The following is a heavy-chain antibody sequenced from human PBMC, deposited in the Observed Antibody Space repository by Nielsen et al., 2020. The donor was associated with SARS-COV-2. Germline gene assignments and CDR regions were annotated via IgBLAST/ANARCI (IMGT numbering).Heavy chain of an antibody. CDR2: INSDGSST. J-gene: IGHJ4*02. V-gene: IGHV3-74*01. D-gene: IGHD3-22*01. CDR1: GFTFSSYW. Sequence: GESLKISCAASGFTFSSYWMHWVRQAPGKGLVWVSRINSDGSSTSHADSVKGRFTISRDNAKNTLYLQMNSLRAEDTAVYYCASHSSGSPWYFDYWGQGTLVTVSS. CDR3: ASHSSGSPWYFDY.